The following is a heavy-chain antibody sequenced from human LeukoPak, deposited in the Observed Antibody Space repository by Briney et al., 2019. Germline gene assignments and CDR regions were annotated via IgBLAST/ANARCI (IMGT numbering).Heavy chain of an antibody. J-gene: IGHJ4*02. CDR1: GFTFSSYS. Sequence: GGSLRLSCAASGFTFSSYSMNWVRQAPGKGLEWVSSISSSSYIYYADSVKGRFTISRDNAKNSLYLQMNSLRAEDTAVYYCARGYCSGGSCYVAFDYWGQGTLVTVSS. CDR3: ARGYCSGGSCYVAFDY. CDR2: ISSSSYI. V-gene: IGHV3-21*01. D-gene: IGHD2-15*01.